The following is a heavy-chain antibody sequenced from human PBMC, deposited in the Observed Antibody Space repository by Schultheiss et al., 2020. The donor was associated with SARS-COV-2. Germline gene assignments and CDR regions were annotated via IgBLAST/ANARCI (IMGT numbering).Heavy chain of an antibody. CDR3: ARLGGSSWYDGRVFDI. CDR2: ISGSGGST. V-gene: IGHV3-23*01. Sequence: GESLKISCAASGFTFSSYGMHWVRQAPGKGLEWVSGISGSGGSTYYADSVKGRFTISRDNSKNTLYLQMNSLRAEDTAVYYCARLGGSSWYDGRVFDIWGQGTMVTVSS. D-gene: IGHD6-13*01. J-gene: IGHJ3*02. CDR1: GFTFSSYG.